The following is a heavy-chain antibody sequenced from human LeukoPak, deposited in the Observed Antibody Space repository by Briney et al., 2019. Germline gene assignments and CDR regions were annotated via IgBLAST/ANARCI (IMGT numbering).Heavy chain of an antibody. D-gene: IGHD2-2*01. CDR3: AREKGDIVVVPAARSWFDP. CDR2: IIPIFGIA. CDR1: GGTFSSYA. V-gene: IGHV1-69*04. Sequence: ASVKVSCKASGGTFSSYAISWVRQAPGQGLEWMGRIIPIFGIANYAQKFQGRVAITADKSTSTAYMELSSLRSEDTAVYYCAREKGDIVVVPAARSWFDPWGQGTLVTVSS. J-gene: IGHJ5*02.